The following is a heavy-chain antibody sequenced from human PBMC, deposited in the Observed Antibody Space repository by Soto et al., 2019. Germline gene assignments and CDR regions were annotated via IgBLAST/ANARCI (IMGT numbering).Heavy chain of an antibody. J-gene: IGHJ6*02. CDR2: ISGSGGST. CDR3: AKGVRDFWIYYYGMDV. CDR1: GFTFSSYA. D-gene: IGHD3-3*01. V-gene: IGHV3-23*01. Sequence: LRLSCAASGFTFSSYAMSWVRQAPVKGLEWVSGISGSGGSTYYADSVKGRFTISRDNSKNTLYLQMNSLRAEDTAVYYCAKGVRDFWIYYYGMDVWGQGTTVTVYS.